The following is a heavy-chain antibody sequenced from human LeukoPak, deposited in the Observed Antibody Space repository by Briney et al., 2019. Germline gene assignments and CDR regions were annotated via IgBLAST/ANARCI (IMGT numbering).Heavy chain of an antibody. D-gene: IGHD1-1*01. CDR3: ATSGTYFYYYYLDI. Sequence: PGGSLRLSCAASGFTFSDYHMSWIRQAPGKGLEWISYISRGDETTNYADSVKGRFTISRDNAKNSLYLHLNSLRAEDTAVYFCATSGTYFYYYYLDIWGTGTTVTVSS. CDR2: ISRGDETT. CDR1: GFTFSDYH. V-gene: IGHV3-11*01. J-gene: IGHJ6*03.